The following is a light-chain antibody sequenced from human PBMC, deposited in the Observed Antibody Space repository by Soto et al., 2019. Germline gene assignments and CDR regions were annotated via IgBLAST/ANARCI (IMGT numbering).Light chain of an antibody. V-gene: IGLV2-18*02. CDR3: SPYTSSSTYV. Sequence: QSALTQPPSVSGSPGQSVTISCTGTSSDVGKYNRVSWYQQPPGTAPKVIIYEVSNRPSGVPDRFSGSKSGNTASLPISGLQAEDDADYYCSPYTSSSTYVFGTGTKLTVL. J-gene: IGLJ1*01. CDR1: SSDVGKYNR. CDR2: EVS.